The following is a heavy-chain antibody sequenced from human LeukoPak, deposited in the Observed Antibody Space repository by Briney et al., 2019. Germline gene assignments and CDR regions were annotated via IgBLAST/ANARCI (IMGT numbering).Heavy chain of an antibody. CDR3: AKDAAIFNAYYYYYMDV. CDR1: GFTFSSYG. V-gene: IGHV3-30*02. CDR2: IRYDGSNK. J-gene: IGHJ6*03. Sequence: PGGSLRLSCAASGFTFSSYGMTWVRQAPGKGLEWVAFIRYDGSNKYYADSVKGRFTISRDNSKNTLYLQMNSLRAEDTAVYYCAKDAAIFNAYYYYYMDVWGKGTTVTISS. D-gene: IGHD3-9*01.